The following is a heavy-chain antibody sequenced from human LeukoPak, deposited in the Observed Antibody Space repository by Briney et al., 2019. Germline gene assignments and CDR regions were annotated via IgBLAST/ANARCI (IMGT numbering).Heavy chain of an antibody. J-gene: IGHJ4*02. Sequence: ASVKVSCKASGYTFTSYDINWVRQATGQGLEWMGWMHPNTGNTGYAQNFQGRVTMTRNTSISTAYMELSSLRSEDTAVYYCATAASVRGVIASGWGQGTLVTVSS. CDR2: MHPNTGNT. CDR1: GYTFTSYD. D-gene: IGHD3-10*02. V-gene: IGHV1-8*01. CDR3: ATAASVRGVIASG.